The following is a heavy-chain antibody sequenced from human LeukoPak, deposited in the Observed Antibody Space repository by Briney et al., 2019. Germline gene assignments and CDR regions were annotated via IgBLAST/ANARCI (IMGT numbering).Heavy chain of an antibody. V-gene: IGHV1-2*07. Sequence: ASVKVSCKASGYTFTGYYIHWVREAPGQGPEWMGWINPNSGGTNYAHKFEARVTMTRNTSISTAYMELSSLRSEDTAVYYCARVLGFGESYYYYGMDVWGQGTTVTVSS. CDR3: ARVLGFGESYYYYGMDV. D-gene: IGHD3-10*01. J-gene: IGHJ6*02. CDR2: INPNSGGT. CDR1: GYTFTGYY.